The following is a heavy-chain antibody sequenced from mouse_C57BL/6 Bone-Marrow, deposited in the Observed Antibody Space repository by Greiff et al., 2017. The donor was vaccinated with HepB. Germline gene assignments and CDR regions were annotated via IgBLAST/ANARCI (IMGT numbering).Heavy chain of an antibody. Sequence: QVQLKQPGAELVKPGASVKLSCKASGYTFTSYWMQWVKQRPGQGLEWIGEIDPSDSYTNYNQKFKGKATLTVDTSSSTAYMQLSSLTSEDSAVYYCARPGGDYWGQGTTLTVSS. CDR3: ARPGGDY. CDR1: GYTFTSYW. J-gene: IGHJ2*01. CDR2: IDPSDSYT. V-gene: IGHV1-50*01.